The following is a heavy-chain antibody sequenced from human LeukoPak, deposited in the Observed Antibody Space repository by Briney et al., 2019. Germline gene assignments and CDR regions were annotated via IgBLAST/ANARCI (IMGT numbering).Heavy chain of an antibody. D-gene: IGHD3-16*01. J-gene: IGHJ3*02. CDR1: GRTLSSDA. CDR3: ARDRIRDYAHDAFDI. Sequence: ASVKVSCEASGRTLSSDAMSWVRQAPGQGLEWMGGIIPIFGTANYAQKFQGRVTITADESTSTAYMELSSLRSEDTAVYYCARDRIRDYAHDAFDIWGQGTMVTVSS. CDR2: IIPIFGTA. V-gene: IGHV1-69*13.